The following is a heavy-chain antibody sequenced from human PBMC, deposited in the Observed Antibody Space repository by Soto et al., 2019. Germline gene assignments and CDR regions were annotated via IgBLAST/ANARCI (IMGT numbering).Heavy chain of an antibody. Sequence: GGSLRLSCAASGFTFSSYEMNWVRQAPGKGLEWVANIKQDGTEKNYVDSVKGRFTISRDNARNSLYLQMDSLRAEDTAVYFCARGDTPMITGMDSFDIWGQGTMVTVSS. V-gene: IGHV3-7*01. CDR1: GFTFSSYE. CDR2: IKQDGTEK. CDR3: ARGDTPMITGMDSFDI. D-gene: IGHD5-18*01. J-gene: IGHJ3*02.